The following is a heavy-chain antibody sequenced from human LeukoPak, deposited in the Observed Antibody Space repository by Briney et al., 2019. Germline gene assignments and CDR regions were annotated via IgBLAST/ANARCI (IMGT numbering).Heavy chain of an antibody. CDR1: GFTFSDYE. D-gene: IGHD3-10*02. CDR2: ISTSGSTT. J-gene: IGHJ4*02. Sequence: GGSLRLSCAASGFTFSDYEINWVRQAPGKGLEWVSCISTSGSTTYYADSVKGRFTISRDNAKNSLFLQMNTLTVEDTAVYYCARRALHVFDYWGQGTPVTVSS. V-gene: IGHV3-48*03. CDR3: ARRALHVFDY.